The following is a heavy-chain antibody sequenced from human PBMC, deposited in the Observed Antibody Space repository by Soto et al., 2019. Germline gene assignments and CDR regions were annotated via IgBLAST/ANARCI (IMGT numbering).Heavy chain of an antibody. Sequence: QVQLQESGPGLVKPSGTLSLTCTVSADYINMTNYYWGWVRQPPGKGLEWIGTLYYSGRSYYNPSLKTRVTISLDASQNQFSLRLNSVTAEDTAVYFCARWRPNSSNGGWVDSWGQGTLVAVSS. D-gene: IGHD6-19*01. CDR2: LYYSGRS. CDR1: ADYINMTNYY. J-gene: IGHJ4*02. V-gene: IGHV4-39*01. CDR3: ARWRPNSSNGGWVDS.